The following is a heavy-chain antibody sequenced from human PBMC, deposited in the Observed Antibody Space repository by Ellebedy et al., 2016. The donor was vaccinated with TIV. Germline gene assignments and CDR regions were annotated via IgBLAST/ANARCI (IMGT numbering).Heavy chain of an antibody. Sequence: AASVKVSCKVSGYTLTELSMHWVRQAPGKGLEWMGGFDPEDGETIYAQKFQGRVTMTRDTSTSTVYMELSSLRSEDTAVYYCARDSYDSSGFDCWGQGTLVTVSS. D-gene: IGHD3-22*01. CDR3: ARDSYDSSGFDC. V-gene: IGHV1-24*01. CDR2: FDPEDGET. J-gene: IGHJ4*02. CDR1: GYTLTELS.